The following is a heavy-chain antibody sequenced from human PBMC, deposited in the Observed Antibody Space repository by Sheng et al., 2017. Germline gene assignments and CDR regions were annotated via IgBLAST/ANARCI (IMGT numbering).Heavy chain of an antibody. Sequence: QLQLQESGPGLVKPSETLSLTCTVSGGSISSSSYYWGWIRQPPGRGWSGIGSIYYSGSTYYNPSLKSRVTISVDTSKNQFSLKLSSVTAADTAVYYCARASGYDFWSTYGINLWGQGTTVTVSS. CDR2: IYYSGST. V-gene: IGHV4-39*07. CDR3: ARASGYDFWSTYGINL. CDR1: GGSISSSSYY. D-gene: IGHD3-3*01. J-gene: IGHJ6*02.